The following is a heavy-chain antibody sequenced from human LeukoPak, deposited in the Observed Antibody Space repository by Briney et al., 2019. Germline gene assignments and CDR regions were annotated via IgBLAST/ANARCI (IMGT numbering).Heavy chain of an antibody. D-gene: IGHD3-10*01. V-gene: IGHV1-69*13. Sequence: SVKVSCKASGGTFSSYAISWVRQAPGQGLEWMGGIIPIFGTANYAQKFQGRVTITADESTSTAFMELSSLRSEDTAVFYCASQSSWIYYNVYYYGMDVWGQGTTVTVSS. CDR1: GGTFSSYA. J-gene: IGHJ6*02. CDR2: IIPIFGTA. CDR3: ASQSSWIYYNVYYYGMDV.